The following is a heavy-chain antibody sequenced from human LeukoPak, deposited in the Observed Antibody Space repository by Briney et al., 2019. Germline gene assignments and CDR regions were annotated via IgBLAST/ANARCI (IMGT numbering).Heavy chain of an antibody. CDR3: ARDPLWGAFDI. D-gene: IGHD7-27*01. Sequence: PSQTLSLTCTVSGGSISSGGYYWSWIRQHPGKGLEWIGYIYYSGSTYYNPSLKSRATISVDTSKNQFSLKLSSVTAADTAVYYCARDPLWGAFDIWGQGTMVTVSS. CDR1: GGSISSGGYY. V-gene: IGHV4-31*03. J-gene: IGHJ3*02. CDR2: IYYSGST.